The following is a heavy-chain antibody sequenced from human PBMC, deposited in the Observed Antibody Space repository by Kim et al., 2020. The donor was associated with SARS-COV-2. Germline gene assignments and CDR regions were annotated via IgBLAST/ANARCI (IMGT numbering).Heavy chain of an antibody. V-gene: IGHV3-11*05. D-gene: IGHD2-2*01. Sequence: GGSLRLSCAASGFTFSDYYMSWIRQAPGKGLEWVSYISSSSSYTNYADSVKGRFTISRDNAKNSLYLQMNSLRAEDTAVYYCARGQIVVVPAAMYDGMDVWGQGTTVTVSS. CDR3: ARGQIVVVPAAMYDGMDV. J-gene: IGHJ6*02. CDR2: ISSSSSYT. CDR1: GFTFSDYY.